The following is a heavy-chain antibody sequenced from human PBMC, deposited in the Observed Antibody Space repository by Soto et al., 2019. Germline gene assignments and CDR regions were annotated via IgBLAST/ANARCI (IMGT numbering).Heavy chain of an antibody. CDR1: TFTFTTYA. V-gene: IGHV3-23*01. D-gene: IGHD6-13*01. Sequence: EVQLLESGGGLVQPGGSLRLSCTSSTFTFTTYAMSWVRQAPGKGLEWVSAISGSGGRTFYADSLKGRFTISRDNSKNPLPMQMNTLRVEDTAIEYCAKGFSASSPYYWCDPWGQGTRVTVSS. CDR2: ISGSGGRT. J-gene: IGHJ5*02. CDR3: AKGFSASSPYYWCDP.